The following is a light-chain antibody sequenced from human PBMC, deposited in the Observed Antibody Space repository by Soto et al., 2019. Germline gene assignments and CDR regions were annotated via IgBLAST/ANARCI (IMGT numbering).Light chain of an antibody. Sequence: QSALTQPASVSGSPGQSITISCSGTSSDIGRYNYVSWYQQHPGKAPKLIIYDVTNRPSGVSDRFSGSKSGNTASLTISGLQAEDEANYHCGSFSSGGTVVVFGGGTKVTVL. CDR3: GSFSSGGTVVV. CDR2: DVT. J-gene: IGLJ2*01. V-gene: IGLV2-14*03. CDR1: SSDIGRYNY.